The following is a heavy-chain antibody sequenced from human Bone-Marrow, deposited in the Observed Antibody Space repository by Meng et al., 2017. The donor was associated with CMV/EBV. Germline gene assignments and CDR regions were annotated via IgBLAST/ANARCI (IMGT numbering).Heavy chain of an antibody. J-gene: IGHJ6*01. Sequence: ASVKVSCKASGYTFSSYGISWVRQAPGQGLEWMGWISAYNGNTNFAQKLQGRVTMTTDTSTSTAYLELRSLRSDDTAVYYCARDPDCSSTNCYTSSYGMDVWGQGTTVTGSS. V-gene: IGHV1-18*01. CDR2: ISAYNGNT. CDR3: ARDPDCSSTNCYTSSYGMDV. D-gene: IGHD2-2*02. CDR1: GYTFSSYG.